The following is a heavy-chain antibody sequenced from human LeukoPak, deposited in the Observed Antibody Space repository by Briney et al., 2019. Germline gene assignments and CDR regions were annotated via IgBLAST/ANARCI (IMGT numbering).Heavy chain of an antibody. D-gene: IGHD1-14*01. CDR1: GFTFSSYS. Sequence: PGGSLRLSCAASGFTFSSYSMNWVRQAPGKGLEWVSSISSSSTYIYYADSVKGRFTISRDNAKNSLYLQMNSLRAEDTAVYYCARDSTGPFYFDYWGQGTLVTVSS. V-gene: IGHV3-21*01. CDR2: ISSSSTYI. J-gene: IGHJ4*02. CDR3: ARDSTGPFYFDY.